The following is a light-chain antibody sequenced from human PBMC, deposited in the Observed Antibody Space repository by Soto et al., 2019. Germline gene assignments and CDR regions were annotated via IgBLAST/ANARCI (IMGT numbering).Light chain of an antibody. V-gene: IGKV4-1*01. CDR3: HQYYSTPRT. J-gene: IGKJ2*01. Sequence: DIVMTQSPDSLAVSLGERATINCKSSQSVFYTSNKKNHLAWYQQKPGQPPKLLINWASTRELGVPDRFSGSGSGTDFTLAISSVQAEDVAVYYCHQYYSTPRTFGQGSKVEIK. CDR1: QSVFYTSNKKNH. CDR2: WAS.